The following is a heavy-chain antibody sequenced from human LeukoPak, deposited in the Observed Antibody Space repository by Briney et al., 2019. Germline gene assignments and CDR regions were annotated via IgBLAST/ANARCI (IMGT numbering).Heavy chain of an antibody. CDR3: ARMNRGGELSFHFFDC. V-gene: IGHV3-48*03. D-gene: IGHD3-16*02. CDR2: ISSSGDTI. Sequence: GGSLRLSCAASGFTFSSYEMNWVRQAPGKGLEWVSYISSSGDTIYYADSVKGRFTMLRDNAKNSLNLQMNSLRAEDTAVYYCARMNRGGELSFHFFDCWGQGTLLTVSS. J-gene: IGHJ4*02. CDR1: GFTFSSYE.